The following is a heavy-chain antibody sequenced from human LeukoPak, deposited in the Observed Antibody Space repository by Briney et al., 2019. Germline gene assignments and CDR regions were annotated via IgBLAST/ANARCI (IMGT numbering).Heavy chain of an antibody. J-gene: IGHJ4*02. CDR2: ISHSGST. CDR3: ARGVGFVKIDY. V-gene: IGHV4-34*01. CDR1: GGSFSGYF. Sequence: SETLSLTCAVYGGSFSGYFWSWIRQPPGKGLEWIGEISHSGSTNYNPSLKSRVTISVNTSKNQFSLKLSSVTATDTAVYYCARGVGFVKIDYWGQGTLVTVSS. D-gene: IGHD3-10*01.